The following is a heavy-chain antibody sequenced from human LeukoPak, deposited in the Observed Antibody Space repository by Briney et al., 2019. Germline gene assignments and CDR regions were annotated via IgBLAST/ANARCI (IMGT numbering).Heavy chain of an antibody. V-gene: IGHV3-48*03. Sequence: GGSLRLSCAASGFTFSSYEMNWVRQAPGKGLEWVSYISSRGSATNYADSVKGRFTISRDNAKNSLYLQLNSLRAEDTACYYCSRGGHEPGILFDIGGQGTMVTVS. J-gene: IGHJ3*02. CDR1: GFTFSSYE. CDR2: ISSRGSAT. D-gene: IGHD1-14*01. CDR3: SRGGHEPGILFDI.